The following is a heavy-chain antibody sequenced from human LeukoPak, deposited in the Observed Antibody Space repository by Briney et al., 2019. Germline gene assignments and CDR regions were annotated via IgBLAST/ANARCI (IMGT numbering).Heavy chain of an antibody. Sequence: PSETLSLTCTVSGGSISSYYWSWIRQPPGKGLECIGFINYSGSTNYNPSLKSRVTMSVDTSKNQFSLKLSSVTAADTAVYYCARDAPATVTLDAFDIWGLGTMVTVSS. CDR2: INYSGST. V-gene: IGHV4-59*12. CDR1: GGSISSYY. CDR3: ARDAPATVTLDAFDI. D-gene: IGHD4-17*01. J-gene: IGHJ3*02.